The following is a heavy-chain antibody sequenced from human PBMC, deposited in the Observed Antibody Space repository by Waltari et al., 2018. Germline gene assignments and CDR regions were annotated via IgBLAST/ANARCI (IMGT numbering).Heavy chain of an antibody. V-gene: IGHV3-23*04. D-gene: IGHD1-26*01. CDR2: ISCSGGTT. J-gene: IGHJ4*02. CDR1: GFAFANYG. Sequence: EVRLVESGGGLVQPGGSLNLSCAGSGFAFANYGRSWVRQALGKGLESVSSISCSGGTTYYADAVKGRFTMSKDNSKNTLFLQMNSRRVDDTADYYCAKSSGSYYEVFDYWGRGTLVTVSS. CDR3: AKSSGSYYEVFDY.